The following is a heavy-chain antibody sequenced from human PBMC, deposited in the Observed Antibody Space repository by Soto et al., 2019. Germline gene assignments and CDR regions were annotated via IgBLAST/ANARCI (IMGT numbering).Heavy chain of an antibody. Sequence: PSETLSLTCTVSGGSISSGGYYWSWIRQHPGKGLEWIGYIYYSGSTYYNPSLKSRVTISVDTSKNQFSLKLSSVTAADTAVYYCARSSPESRGWFDPWGQGTLVTVSS. V-gene: IGHV4-31*03. J-gene: IGHJ5*02. CDR1: GGSISSGGYY. CDR3: ARSSPESRGWFDP. CDR2: IYYSGST. D-gene: IGHD3-10*01.